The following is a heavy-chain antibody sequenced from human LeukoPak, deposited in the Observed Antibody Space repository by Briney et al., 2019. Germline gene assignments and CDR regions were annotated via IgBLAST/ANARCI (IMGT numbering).Heavy chain of an antibody. CDR1: GFTFSSSW. J-gene: IGHJ2*01. V-gene: IGHV3-74*01. Sequence: GGSLRLSCAASGFTFSSSWMLWVRHGPGKGLVWVARMNADGRTINYADSVKGRFTISRDNPKNTLYLQMNSLRTEDAAVYYCARAGNYYFDLWGRGTQVTVSS. CDR3: ARAGNYYFDL. CDR2: MNADGRTI. D-gene: IGHD1-7*01.